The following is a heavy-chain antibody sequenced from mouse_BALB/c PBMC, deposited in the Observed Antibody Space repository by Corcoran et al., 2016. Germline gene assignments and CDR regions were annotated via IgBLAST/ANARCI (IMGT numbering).Heavy chain of an antibody. V-gene: IGHV4-1*02. D-gene: IGHD1-1*01. CDR1: GFDFSRYW. CDR2: INPDSSTI. CDR3: ARPLLLRGFDY. J-gene: IGHJ2*01. Sequence: EVKLLEYGGGLVQPGGSLKLSCAASGFDFSRYWMRWVRQAPGKGLEWIGEINPDSSTINYTPSLKDKFIISRDNAKNTLYLQMSKVRSEDTALYYCARPLLLRGFDYWGQGTTLTVSS.